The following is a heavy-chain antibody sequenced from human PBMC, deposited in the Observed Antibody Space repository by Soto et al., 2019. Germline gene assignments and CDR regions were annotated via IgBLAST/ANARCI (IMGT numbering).Heavy chain of an antibody. V-gene: IGHV1-46*01. CDR1: GYTFTSNW. J-gene: IGHJ5*02. Sequence: ASVKVSCKASGYTFTSNWIHWARRAPGQGLEWMGVINPSGDITKYAPKFQGRVTMTTDTSTSTIYMDLSSLTSEDTAVYYCARDHSIASSGAWWLDPWGQGTLVTVSS. CDR3: ARDHSIASSGAWWLDP. D-gene: IGHD6-13*01. CDR2: INPSGDIT.